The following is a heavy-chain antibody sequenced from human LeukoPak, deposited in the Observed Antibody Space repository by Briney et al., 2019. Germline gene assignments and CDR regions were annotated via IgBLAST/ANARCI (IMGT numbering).Heavy chain of an antibody. D-gene: IGHD3-22*01. J-gene: IGHJ4*02. CDR3: ATSLIYYDSNGDTY. CDR1: GFTFSTYW. V-gene: IGHV3-74*01. Sequence: PRGSLRLSCEASGFTFSTYWMHWVRQAPGKGLVWVSRINSYGNITAYADSVKGRFTISRDNAKNTLFLQMSSLRAEDTAVYYCATSLIYYDSNGDTYWGQGTLVTVSS. CDR2: INSYGNIT.